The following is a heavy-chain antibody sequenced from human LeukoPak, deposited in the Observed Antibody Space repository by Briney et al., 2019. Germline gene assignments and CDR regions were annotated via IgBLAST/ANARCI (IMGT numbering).Heavy chain of an antibody. Sequence: GGSLRLSCAASGFTFSSYAMSWVRQAPGKGLEWVSSISSSSSYIYYAGSVKGRFTISRDNAKNSLYLQMNSLRAEDTAVYYCARDGSTSYGMDVWGQGTTVTVSS. V-gene: IGHV3-21*01. CDR1: GFTFSSYA. CDR2: ISSSSSYI. CDR3: ARDGSTSYGMDV. J-gene: IGHJ6*02.